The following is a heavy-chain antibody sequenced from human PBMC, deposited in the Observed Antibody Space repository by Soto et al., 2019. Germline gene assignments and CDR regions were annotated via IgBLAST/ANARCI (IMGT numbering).Heavy chain of an antibody. CDR2: INPSGGST. Sequence: GASVKVSCKASGYTFTSYYMHWVRQAPGQGLEWMGIINPSGGSTSYAQKFQGRVTMTRDTSTSTVYMELSGLRSEDTAVYYCARAVKDSGSQRPFDSWGPGTLVTVSS. CDR1: GYTFTSYY. J-gene: IGHJ4*02. CDR3: ARAVKDSGSQRPFDS. D-gene: IGHD1-26*01. V-gene: IGHV1-46*01.